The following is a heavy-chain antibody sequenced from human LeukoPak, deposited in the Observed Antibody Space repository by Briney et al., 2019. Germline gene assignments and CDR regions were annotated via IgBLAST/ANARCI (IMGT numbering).Heavy chain of an antibody. J-gene: IGHJ6*03. D-gene: IGHD1-26*01. CDR3: ARVSGSYDYYYYMDV. CDR1: GGSISSGIYY. V-gene: IGHV4-61*02. Sequence: SETLSHTCTVSGGSISSGIYYWTWIRQPAGKGLEWIGRIYTSGSTNYNPSFKSRVIISIDTSKNQFSLKLSSVTAADTAVYYCARVSGSYDYYYYMDVWGKGTTITVSS. CDR2: IYTSGST.